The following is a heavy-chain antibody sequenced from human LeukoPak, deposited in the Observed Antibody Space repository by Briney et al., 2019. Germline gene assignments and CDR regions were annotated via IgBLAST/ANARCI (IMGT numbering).Heavy chain of an antibody. CDR1: GFTFSSYG. Sequence: GGSLRLSCAASGFTFSSYGMHWVRQAPGKGLEWVAVISYDGSNNYYADSVQGRFTISRDNSKNTLYLQMNSLRAEDTAVYYCARERGYGWYYFDYWGQGTLVTVSS. V-gene: IGHV3-30*03. D-gene: IGHD6-19*01. J-gene: IGHJ4*02. CDR3: ARERGYGWYYFDY. CDR2: ISYDGSNN.